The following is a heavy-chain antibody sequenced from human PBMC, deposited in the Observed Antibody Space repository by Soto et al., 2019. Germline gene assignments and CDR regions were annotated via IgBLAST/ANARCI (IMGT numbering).Heavy chain of an antibody. CDR1: GGSFSGYY. V-gene: IGHV4-34*01. D-gene: IGHD5-12*01. J-gene: IGHJ4*02. CDR2: INHSGST. Sequence: SETLSLTCAVYGGSFSGYYWSWIRQSPGKGLEWIGEINHSGSTNYNPSLKSRVTISVDTSKNQFSLKLSSVTAADTAMYYCARLLYGDGYPDSVLDYWGQGTLVTVSS. CDR3: ARLLYGDGYPDSVLDY.